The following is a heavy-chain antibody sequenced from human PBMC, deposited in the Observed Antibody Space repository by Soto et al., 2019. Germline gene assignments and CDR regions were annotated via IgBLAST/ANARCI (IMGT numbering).Heavy chain of an antibody. J-gene: IGHJ6*03. CDR3: ARELVVPAAMNYYYYMDV. V-gene: IGHV3-21*01. CDR2: ISSSSSYI. CDR1: GFTFRSYS. D-gene: IGHD2-2*01. Sequence: PGVSLRDRCAAAGFTFRSYSMHWISQDTGKGLEWVSSISSSSSYIYYADSVKGRFTISRDNAKNSLYLQMNSLRAEDTAVYYCARELVVPAAMNYYYYMDVWGKGTTVTVSS.